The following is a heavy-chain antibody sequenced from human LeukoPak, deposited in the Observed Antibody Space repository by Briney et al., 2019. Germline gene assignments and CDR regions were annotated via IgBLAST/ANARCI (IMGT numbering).Heavy chain of an antibody. D-gene: IGHD4-17*01. CDR2: IYYSGST. CDR1: GGSMSSIGYY. J-gene: IGHJ4*02. Sequence: PSETLAVTCTVSGGSMSSIGYYWGWIRQAPGKGLEWIGSIYYSGSTYYNPSRKSRVTISVDTSKNQCSLKLSSVTAADTAVYYCARHPLYGDYAIDYWGQGTLVTVSS. CDR3: ARHPLYGDYAIDY. V-gene: IGHV4-39*01.